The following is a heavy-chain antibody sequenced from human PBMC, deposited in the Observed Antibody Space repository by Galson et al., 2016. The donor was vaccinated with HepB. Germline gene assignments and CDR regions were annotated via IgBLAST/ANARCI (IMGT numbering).Heavy chain of an antibody. CDR2: IIPIFGTA. CDR1: GGTLSSYA. CDR3: ARDWGYYNGGSCYPRL. D-gene: IGHD2-15*01. Sequence: SVKVSCKASGGTLSSYAISWVRQAPGQGLEWMGGIIPIFGTANYAQKFQGRVTITADEFTSTVYMELSSLRSEDTAVYYCARDWGYYNGGSCYPRLWGQGTRVTVSS. J-gene: IGHJ4*02. V-gene: IGHV1-69*13.